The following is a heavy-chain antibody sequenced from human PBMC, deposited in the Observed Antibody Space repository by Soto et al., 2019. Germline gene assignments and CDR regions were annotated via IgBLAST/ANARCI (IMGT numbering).Heavy chain of an antibody. Sequence: GGSLRLSCAASGFTFSSYAMSWVRQAPGKGLEWVSIISGSAGRTYYADSVKGRFTVSRDNSKNTLYLQMNSLRAEDTAVYYCANYNYYDASGPSWGQGTLVTVSS. J-gene: IGHJ5*02. CDR1: GFTFSSYA. CDR2: ISGSAGRT. CDR3: ANYNYYDASGPS. V-gene: IGHV3-23*01. D-gene: IGHD3-22*01.